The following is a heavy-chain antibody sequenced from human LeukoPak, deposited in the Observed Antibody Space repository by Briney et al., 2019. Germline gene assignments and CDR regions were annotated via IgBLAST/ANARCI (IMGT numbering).Heavy chain of an antibody. D-gene: IGHD4-11*01. CDR1: GFPFSSYA. CDR3: ATYSTRNAREFQS. Sequence: GGSLRLSCAASGFPFSSYAMSWVRQAPGKGLEWVSVINGRGGATYYADSVKGRFTISRDNAKMSLYPQMNSQRVEDTAVYYCATYSTRNAREFQSWGQGTLVTVSS. V-gene: IGHV3-23*01. J-gene: IGHJ1*01. CDR2: INGRGGAT.